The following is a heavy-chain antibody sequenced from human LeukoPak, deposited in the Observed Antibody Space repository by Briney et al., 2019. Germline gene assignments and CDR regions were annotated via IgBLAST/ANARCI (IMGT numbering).Heavy chain of an antibody. CDR2: ISYSGST. Sequence: PSQTLSLTCTVSSGSISSGGYYWSWIRQHPGKGLEWIGYISYSGSTYYNPSLKSRLTISLDTSENQFSLKLSSVTAADTAVYYCASLQYYYYCMDVWGKGTTVTVSS. V-gene: IGHV4-31*03. CDR3: ASLQYYYYCMDV. CDR1: SGSISSGGYY. J-gene: IGHJ6*03.